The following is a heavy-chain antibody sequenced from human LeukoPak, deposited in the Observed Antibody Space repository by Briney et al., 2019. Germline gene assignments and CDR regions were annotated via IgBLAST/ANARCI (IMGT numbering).Heavy chain of an antibody. CDR3: ASRQEDFWSGYRDY. Sequence: SETLSLXCAVYGGSFSGYYWSWIRQPPGKALEWIGEINHSGSTNYNPSLKSRVTISVDTSKNQFSLKLSSVTAADTAVYYCASRQEDFWSGYRDYWGQGTLVTVSS. V-gene: IGHV4-34*01. CDR2: INHSGST. CDR1: GGSFSGYY. J-gene: IGHJ4*02. D-gene: IGHD3-3*01.